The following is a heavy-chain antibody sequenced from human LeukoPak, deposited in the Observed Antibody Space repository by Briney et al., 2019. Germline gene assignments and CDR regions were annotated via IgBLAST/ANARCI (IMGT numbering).Heavy chain of an antibody. CDR1: GVTVTSNS. V-gene: IGHV3-53*01. Sequence: PGGSLRLSCAAPGVTVTSNSMGWVREAPGKGLEWVSVIFSGGSTSYADSVKGRFTISRDNFKNTMNLQMNSLRADDTAVYYCAAWRGSSWFDYWGQGTLVTVSS. J-gene: IGHJ4*02. CDR3: AAWRGSSWFDY. CDR2: IFSGGST. D-gene: IGHD6-13*01.